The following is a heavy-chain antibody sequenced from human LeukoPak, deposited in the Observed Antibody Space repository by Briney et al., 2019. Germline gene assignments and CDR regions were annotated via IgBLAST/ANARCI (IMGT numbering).Heavy chain of an antibody. Sequence: GGSLRLSCAASGFTFSSYGMHWVRQAPGKGLEWVAFIRYDGSNKYYADSVKGRFTISRDNSKNTLYLQMNSLRAEDTAVYYCAKDLVVGCGGDCYIDYWGQGTLVTVSS. D-gene: IGHD2-21*02. J-gene: IGHJ4*02. CDR3: AKDLVVGCGGDCYIDY. V-gene: IGHV3-30*02. CDR1: GFTFSSYG. CDR2: IRYDGSNK.